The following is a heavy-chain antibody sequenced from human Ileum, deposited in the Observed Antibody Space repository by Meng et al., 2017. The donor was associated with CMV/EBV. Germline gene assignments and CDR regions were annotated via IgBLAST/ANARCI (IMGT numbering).Heavy chain of an antibody. CDR3: ARGQVTVVGGAIITKIEDYYGMDV. D-gene: IGHD3-10*01. Sequence: GESLKISCAASGFSVSSNDMSWVRQAPGKGLEWVSVIYSGGTTYYADSVKGRITISRDNSKNTLNLQMNSLRVEDTAVYYCARGQVTVVGGAIITKIEDYYGMDVWGQGTTVTISS. J-gene: IGHJ6*02. CDR1: GFSVSSND. CDR2: IYSGGTT. V-gene: IGHV3-53*01.